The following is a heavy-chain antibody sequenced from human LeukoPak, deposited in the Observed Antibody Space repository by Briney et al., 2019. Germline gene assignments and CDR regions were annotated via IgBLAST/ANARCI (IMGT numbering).Heavy chain of an antibody. CDR2: ISGSGGST. CDR3: AKDPETRSYYNAYYFDY. Sequence: SGGSLRLSCAASGFTFSSYAMSWVRQAPGKGLEWVSAISGSGGSTYYADSVKGWFTISRDNSKNTLYLQMNSLRAEDTAVYYCAKDPETRSYYNAYYFDYWGQGTLVTVSS. J-gene: IGHJ4*02. CDR1: GFTFSSYA. D-gene: IGHD3-10*01. V-gene: IGHV3-23*01.